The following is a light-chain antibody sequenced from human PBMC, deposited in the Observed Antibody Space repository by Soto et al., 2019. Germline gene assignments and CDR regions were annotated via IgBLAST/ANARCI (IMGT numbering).Light chain of an antibody. J-gene: IGKJ1*01. CDR3: QQYNNWPPWT. Sequence: EIVMTQSPATLSVSTGERATLSCRASQSVSSNLAWYQQTPGQAPRLLIYGASTRATGIPARFSGSGSGTEFTLTISSLQSEAFAVYYCQQYNNWPPWTFGQGTKVEIK. V-gene: IGKV3-15*01. CDR1: QSVSSN. CDR2: GAS.